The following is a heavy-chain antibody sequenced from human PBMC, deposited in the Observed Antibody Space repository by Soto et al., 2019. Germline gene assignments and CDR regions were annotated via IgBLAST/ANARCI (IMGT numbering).Heavy chain of an antibody. CDR2: INAGNGNT. D-gene: IGHD3-22*01. J-gene: IGHJ4*02. V-gene: IGHV1-3*05. CDR3: ARVSGYYSFIDY. Sequence: QVQLVQSGAEEKKPGASVKVSCKASGYTFTSYAMHWVRQAPGQRLEWMGWINAGNGNTKYSQKFQGRVTITRDTSASTAYMELSSLRSEDTAGYYCARVSGYYSFIDYWGQGTLVTVSS. CDR1: GYTFTSYA.